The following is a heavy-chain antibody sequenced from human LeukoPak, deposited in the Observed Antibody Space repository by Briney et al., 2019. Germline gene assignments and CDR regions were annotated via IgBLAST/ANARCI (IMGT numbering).Heavy chain of an antibody. CDR1: GYTLTELS. CDR2: FDPEDGET. V-gene: IGHV1-24*01. Sequence: GASVKVSCKVSGYTLTELSMHWVRQAPGKGLEWMGGFDPEDGETIYAQKFQGRVTMTEDTSTDTAYMELSSLRSEVTAVYYCARLVATRTSEKFDYWGQGTLVTVSS. J-gene: IGHJ4*02. D-gene: IGHD5-12*01. CDR3: ARLVATRTSEKFDY.